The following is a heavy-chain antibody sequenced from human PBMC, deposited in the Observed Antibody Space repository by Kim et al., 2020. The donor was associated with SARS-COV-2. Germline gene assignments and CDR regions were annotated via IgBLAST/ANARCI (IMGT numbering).Heavy chain of an antibody. Sequence: GGSLRLSCAASGFTFSSYAMSWVRQAPGKGLEWVSAISGSGGSTYYADSVKGRFTISRDNSKNTLYRQMNSLRAEDTAVYYCAKEPHKKAAPAGWFDPWGQGTMVTVSS. J-gene: IGHJ5*02. CDR1: GFTFSSYA. CDR2: ISGSGGST. D-gene: IGHD6-13*01. V-gene: IGHV3-23*01. CDR3: AKEPHKKAAPAGWFDP.